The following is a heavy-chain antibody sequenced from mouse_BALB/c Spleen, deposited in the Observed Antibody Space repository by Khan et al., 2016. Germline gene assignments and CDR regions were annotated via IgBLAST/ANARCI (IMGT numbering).Heavy chain of an antibody. CDR2: ISYSGNT. D-gene: IGHD1-1*02. CDR3: AREDYSWFAY. Sequence: EVQLQESGPGLVKPSQSLSLTCTVTGYSITSDYAWNWIRQFPGNKLEWMGYISYSGNTHYIPSLKSRISITRDTSNNQSFLQLNSVTTEDTATYYCAREDYSWFAYWGQGTLVTVSA. V-gene: IGHV3-2*02. CDR1: GYSITSDYA. J-gene: IGHJ3*01.